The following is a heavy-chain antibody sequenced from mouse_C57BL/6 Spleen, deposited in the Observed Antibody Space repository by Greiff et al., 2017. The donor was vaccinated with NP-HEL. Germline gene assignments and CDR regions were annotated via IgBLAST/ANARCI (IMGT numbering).Heavy chain of an antibody. D-gene: IGHD2-4*01. CDR1: GFTFSDYG. CDR2: ISSGSSTI. J-gene: IGHJ3*01. V-gene: IGHV5-17*01. CDR3: ARGYDYVPFAY. Sequence: DVMLVESGGGLVKPGGSLKLSCAASGFTFSDYGMHWVRQAPEKGLEWVAYISSGSSTIYYADTVKGRFTISRDNAKNTLFLQMTSLRSEDTAMYYCARGYDYVPFAYWGQGTLVTVSA.